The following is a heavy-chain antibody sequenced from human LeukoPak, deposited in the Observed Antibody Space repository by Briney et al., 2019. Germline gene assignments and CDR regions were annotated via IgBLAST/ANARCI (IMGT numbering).Heavy chain of an antibody. CDR2: MNPNSGNT. D-gene: IGHD6-6*01. Sequence: ASVKVSCKGYGYTFINHDIDWVRQATGQGLEWLGWMNPNSGNTGYPQKFQGRVTITRDTSIGTAYMELSSLRSEDTAVYYCARVRISTRGRGAFDIWGQGTMVTVSS. CDR1: GYTFINHD. J-gene: IGHJ3*02. CDR3: ARVRISTRGRGAFDI. V-gene: IGHV1-8*03.